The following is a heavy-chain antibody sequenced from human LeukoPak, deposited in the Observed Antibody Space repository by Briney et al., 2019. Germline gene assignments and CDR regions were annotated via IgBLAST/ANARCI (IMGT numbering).Heavy chain of an antibody. CDR2: ISGSASGGT. D-gene: IGHD1-1*01. CDR3: AKVKTHWYFDN. V-gene: IGHV3-23*01. Sequence: GGSLRLSSAASGFPFSTNDMSWVRQAPGKGLEWVSAISGSASGGTTYEDSVKGRFTISRDNSKGTLYLQMNSLRAEDTAVYYCAKVKTHWYFDNWGRGTLVTVSS. J-gene: IGHJ4*02. CDR1: GFPFSTND.